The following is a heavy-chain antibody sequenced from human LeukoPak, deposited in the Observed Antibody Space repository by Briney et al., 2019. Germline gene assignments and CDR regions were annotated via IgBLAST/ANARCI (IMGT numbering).Heavy chain of an antibody. CDR3: ARVDNGYCSGGSCYGSDY. Sequence: GGSLRLSCAASGFTFSSYAMNWVRQAPGKGLEWVAAISNDGSKKYYADSVKGRFTISRDNAKNSLYLQMNSLRAEDTAVYYCARVDNGYCSGGSCYGSDYWGQGTLVTVSS. D-gene: IGHD2-15*01. CDR1: GFTFSSYA. CDR2: ISNDGSKK. V-gene: IGHV3-30-3*01. J-gene: IGHJ4*02.